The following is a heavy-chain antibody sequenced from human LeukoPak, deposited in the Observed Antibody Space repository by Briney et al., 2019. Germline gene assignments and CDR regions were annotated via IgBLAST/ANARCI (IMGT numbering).Heavy chain of an antibody. D-gene: IGHD4/OR15-4a*01. CDR1: GGSISSGDYS. V-gene: IGHV4-30-2*01. J-gene: IGHJ4*02. CDR3: ARDRGAGIDY. CDR2: IYHSGST. Sequence: SETLSLTCAVSGGSISSGDYSWSWIRQPPGKGLEWIGYIYHSGSTYYNPSLKSRVTISVDRSKNQFSLRLSPVTAADTAVYYCARDRGAGIDYWGQGTLATVSS.